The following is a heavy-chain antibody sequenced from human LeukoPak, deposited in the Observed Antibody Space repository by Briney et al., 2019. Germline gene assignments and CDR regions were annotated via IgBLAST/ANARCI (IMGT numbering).Heavy chain of an antibody. CDR2: ICYSGST. Sequence: SETLSLTCTVSGGSISSYYWSWIRQPPGKGLEWIGYICYSGSTNYNPSLKSRVTISVDTSKNQFSLRLSSVTAADTAMYYCAKVVGADFDYWGQGALVTVSS. D-gene: IGHD1-26*01. CDR1: GGSISSYY. J-gene: IGHJ4*02. V-gene: IGHV4-59*12. CDR3: AKVVGADFDY.